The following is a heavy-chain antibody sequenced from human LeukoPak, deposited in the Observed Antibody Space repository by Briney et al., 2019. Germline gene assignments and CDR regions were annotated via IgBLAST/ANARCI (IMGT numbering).Heavy chain of an antibody. CDR2: IYYSGST. CDR1: GGSISSYY. CDR3: ARAAGAAAGRFDY. Sequence: SETLPLTCTVSGGSISSYYWSWIRQPPGKGLEWIGYIYYSGSTNYNPSLKSRVTISVDTSKNQFSLKLSSVTAADTAVYYCARAAGAAAGRFDYWGQGTLVTVSS. J-gene: IGHJ4*02. V-gene: IGHV4-59*01. D-gene: IGHD6-13*01.